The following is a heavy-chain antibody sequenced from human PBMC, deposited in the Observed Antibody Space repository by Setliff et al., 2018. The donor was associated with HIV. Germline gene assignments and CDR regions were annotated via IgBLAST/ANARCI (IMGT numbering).Heavy chain of an antibody. CDR2: INPNSGGT. J-gene: IGHJ1*01. CDR3: ARGAGSPHWYYDTWSGPSSGYFQH. Sequence: ASVKVSCKASGYTLAGYFMHWVRQAPGQGLEWMGWINPNSGGTNYAQKFQGRVTMTRDTSISPAYLDLSRLRSDDTAVYYCARGAGSPHWYYDTWSGPSSGYFQHWGQGTLVTVSS. D-gene: IGHD3-3*01. CDR1: GYTLAGYF. V-gene: IGHV1-2*02.